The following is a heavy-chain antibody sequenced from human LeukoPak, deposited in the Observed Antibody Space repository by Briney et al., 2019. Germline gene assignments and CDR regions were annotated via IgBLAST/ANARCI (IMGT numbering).Heavy chain of an antibody. Sequence: SETLSLTCTVSGYSISSGYYWGWIRQPPGKGLEWIGIIYHSGSTYYNPSLKSRVTISVDTSRNQFSLKLSSVTAADTAVYYCARDLAYCGGDCYREVGFDYWGQGTLVTVSS. V-gene: IGHV4-38-2*02. CDR1: GYSISSGYY. J-gene: IGHJ4*02. CDR2: IYHSGST. CDR3: ARDLAYCGGDCYREVGFDY. D-gene: IGHD2-21*02.